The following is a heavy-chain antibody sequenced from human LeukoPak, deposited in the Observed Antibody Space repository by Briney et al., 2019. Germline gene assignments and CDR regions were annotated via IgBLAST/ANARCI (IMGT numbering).Heavy chain of an antibody. CDR2: ISSSGSTI. CDR3: ARDRLELRN. CDR1: GFTFSSYG. V-gene: IGHV3-48*04. D-gene: IGHD1-7*01. Sequence: GGSLRLSCAASGFTFSSYGMHWVRQAPGKGLEWVSYISSSGSTIYYADSVKGRFTISRDNARNSLYLQMNSLRAEDTAVYYCARDRLELRNWGQGTLVTISS. J-gene: IGHJ4*02.